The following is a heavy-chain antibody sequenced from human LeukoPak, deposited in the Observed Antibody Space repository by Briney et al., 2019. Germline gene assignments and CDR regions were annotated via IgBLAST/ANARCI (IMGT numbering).Heavy chain of an antibody. CDR3: ARDFGSGTFYNRPFYY. CDR2: IFYRGTT. D-gene: IGHD3-10*01. Sequence: SETLSLTCTVSGASFTSGGYYWSWVRQHPVKGLGWIGYIFYRGTTRYNPPLTSRITMSLDTSKNQFSLRLSSVTAADTAVYYCARDFGSGTFYNRPFYYWGQGTLVAVSS. V-gene: IGHV4-31*03. J-gene: IGHJ4*02. CDR1: GASFTSGGYY.